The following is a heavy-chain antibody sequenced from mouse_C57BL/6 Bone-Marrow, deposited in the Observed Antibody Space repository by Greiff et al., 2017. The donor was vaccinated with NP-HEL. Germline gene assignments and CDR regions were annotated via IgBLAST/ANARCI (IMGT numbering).Heavy chain of an antibody. CDR1: GYAFTNYL. J-gene: IGHJ3*01. CDR3: ARDLGYYGSSNWFAY. Sequence: VQLQQSGAELVRPGTSVKVSCKASGYAFTNYLIEWVKQRPGQGLEWIGVINPGSGGTNYNEKFKGKATLTADKSSSTAYMQLSSLTSEDSAVYFCARDLGYYGSSNWFAYWGQGTLVTVSA. CDR2: INPGSGGT. V-gene: IGHV1-54*01. D-gene: IGHD1-1*01.